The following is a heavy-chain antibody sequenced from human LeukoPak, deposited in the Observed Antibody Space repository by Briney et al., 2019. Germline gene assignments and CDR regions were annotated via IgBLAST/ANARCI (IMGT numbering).Heavy chain of an antibody. J-gene: IGHJ4*02. CDR2: NYYSGST. CDR3: ARDGTMVRGVMD. D-gene: IGHD3-10*01. CDR1: GGSISSGDYY. V-gene: IGHV4-30-4*01. Sequence: SETLSLTCTVSGGSISSGDYYWSWIRQPPGKGLEWIGYNYYSGSTYYNPSLKSRVTISVDTSKNQFSLKLSSVTAADTAVYYCARDGTMVRGVMDWGQGTLVTVSS.